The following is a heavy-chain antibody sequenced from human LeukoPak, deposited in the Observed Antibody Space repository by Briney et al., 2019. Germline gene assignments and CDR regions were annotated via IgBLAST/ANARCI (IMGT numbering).Heavy chain of an antibody. V-gene: IGHV1-18*01. Sequence: ASVKVSCKASGYTFTSYGISWVRQAPGQGLEWMGWISAYNGNTNYAQKLQGRVTMTTDTSTSTAYMELRSLRSDDTAVYYCARDVGNYYDSSENYWGQGTLVTVSS. CDR2: ISAYNGNT. D-gene: IGHD3-22*01. CDR1: GYTFTSYG. J-gene: IGHJ4*02. CDR3: ARDVGNYYDSSENY.